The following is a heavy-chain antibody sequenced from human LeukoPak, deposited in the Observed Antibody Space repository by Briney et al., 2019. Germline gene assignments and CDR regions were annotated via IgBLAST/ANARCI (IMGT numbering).Heavy chain of an antibody. V-gene: IGHV3-7*03. Sequence: GGSLRLSCAASGFTFSSYWMSWVRQAPGKGLEWVANIKQDRSEKYYVDSVKGRFTISRDNAKNSLYLQMNSLRAEDTAVYYCARGRYYDFWSGYGSPWGQGTLVTVSS. CDR1: GFTFSSYW. D-gene: IGHD3-3*01. CDR2: IKQDRSEK. J-gene: IGHJ5*02. CDR3: ARGRYYDFWSGYGSP.